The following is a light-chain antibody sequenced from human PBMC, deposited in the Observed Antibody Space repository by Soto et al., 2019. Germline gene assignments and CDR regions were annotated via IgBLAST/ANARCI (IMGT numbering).Light chain of an antibody. Sequence: DIQMTQSPSSLSASVGDRVTITCRASQGVSSYLLWYQQRQGRAPKLLIYAASNMLRGVPSRFSGSGSGTKFTLTISSLEHEDFATYYCRQSYRTPHTFGQGTKLETK. CDR2: AAS. CDR1: QGVSSY. CDR3: RQSYRTPHT. V-gene: IGKV1-39*01. J-gene: IGKJ2*01.